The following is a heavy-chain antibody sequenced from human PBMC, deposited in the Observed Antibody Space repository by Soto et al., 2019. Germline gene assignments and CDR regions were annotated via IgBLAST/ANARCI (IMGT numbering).Heavy chain of an antibody. CDR3: AKGYDSSGYYEAWFDP. J-gene: IGHJ5*02. D-gene: IGHD3-22*01. V-gene: IGHV3-30*18. CDR1: GFTFSSYG. Sequence: GGSLRLSCAASGFTFSSYGMHWVRQAPGKGLEWVAVISYDGSNKYYADSVKGRFTISRDNSKNTLYLQMNSLRAEDTAVYYRAKGYDSSGYYEAWFDPWGQGTLVTVSS. CDR2: ISYDGSNK.